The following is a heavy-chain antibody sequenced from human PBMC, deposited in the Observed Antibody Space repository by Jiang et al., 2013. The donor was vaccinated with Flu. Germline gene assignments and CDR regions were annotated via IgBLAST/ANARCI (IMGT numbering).Heavy chain of an antibody. D-gene: IGHD3-22*01. CDR1: GYTFTNYY. Sequence: GAEVKKPGASVKVSCKASGYTFTNYYMQWVRQAPGQGLEWMGLINPSGGSTTYAQKFQGRVTMTRDTSTSTAYMELSSLRSEDTAVYYCARATMIVVVQMAFDYWGQGTLVTVSS. V-gene: IGHV1-46*01. CDR3: ARATMIVVVQMAFDY. J-gene: IGHJ4*02. CDR2: INPSGGST.